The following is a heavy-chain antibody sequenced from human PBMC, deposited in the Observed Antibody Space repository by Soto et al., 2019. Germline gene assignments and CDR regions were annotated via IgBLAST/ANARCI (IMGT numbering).Heavy chain of an antibody. CDR2: IYYSGST. V-gene: IGHV4-59*08. D-gene: IGHD6-13*01. CDR3: ARLPIAAAGHYYYYGMDV. J-gene: IGHJ6*02. CDR1: GGSLSSYY. Sequence: SETLSLTCTVSGGSLSSYYWSWIRQPPGKGLEWIGYIYYSGSTNYNPSLKSRVTISVDTSKNQFSLKLSSVTAADTAVYYCARLPIAAAGHYYYYGMDVWGQGTTVTVSS.